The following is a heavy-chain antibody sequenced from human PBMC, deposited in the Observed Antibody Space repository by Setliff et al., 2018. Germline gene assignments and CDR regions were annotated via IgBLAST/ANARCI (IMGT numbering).Heavy chain of an antibody. Sequence: GASVKVSCKASGYTFSNYGVTWVRQAPGQGLEWMGWVTIYNGNTKYAQNLQGRPTLTTDISTSTAYMELGSLTTDDTAVYYCARVESMVRGKNILRHFDYWGQGIQVTVSS. D-gene: IGHD3-10*01. CDR1: GYTFSNYG. CDR3: ARVESMVRGKNILRHFDY. CDR2: VTIYNGNT. J-gene: IGHJ4*02. V-gene: IGHV1-18*01.